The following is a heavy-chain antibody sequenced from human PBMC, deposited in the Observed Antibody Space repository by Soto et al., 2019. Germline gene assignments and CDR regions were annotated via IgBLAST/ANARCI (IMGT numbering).Heavy chain of an antibody. J-gene: IGHJ4*02. CDR2: ISGSGSTT. D-gene: IGHD4-17*01. Sequence: EVQLLESGGGLVQPGGSLRLSCAASGFTFSIYAMRWVRQAPGKGLEWVSAISGSGSTTYYADSVKGRFNISRDNSKNKLYLPMNSLRAEDTAVYYCAKSLACSDGDNSPFDCWCQGTLVTVSS. CDR3: AKSLACSDGDNSPFDC. CDR1: GFTFSIYA. V-gene: IGHV3-23*01.